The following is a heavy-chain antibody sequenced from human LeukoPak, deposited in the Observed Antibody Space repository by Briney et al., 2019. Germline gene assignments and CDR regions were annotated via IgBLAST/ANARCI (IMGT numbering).Heavy chain of an antibody. CDR2: INPDSGGT. Sequence: ASVKVSCKASGYTFNAYYMHWVRQAPGQGLEWMGWINPDSGGTNYAQKFQGRVTLTGDTSTSTTHMELSRLRTDDTAVYFCAKDRRTISDYYYFYYMDVWGKGTTVTVSS. V-gene: IGHV1-2*02. D-gene: IGHD1-14*01. J-gene: IGHJ6*03. CDR1: GYTFNAYY. CDR3: AKDRRTISDYYYFYYMDV.